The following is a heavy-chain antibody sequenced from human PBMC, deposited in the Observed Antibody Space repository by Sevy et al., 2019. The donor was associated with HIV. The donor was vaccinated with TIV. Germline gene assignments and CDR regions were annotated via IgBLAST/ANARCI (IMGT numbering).Heavy chain of an antibody. V-gene: IGHV3-15*01. D-gene: IGHD4-17*01. CDR2: IKSKSDGGTT. CDR1: GFTFHNAW. CDR3: TSMTTVERVFDF. J-gene: IGHJ4*02. Sequence: GALRLSCAASGFTFHNAWMSWVRQAPGKGLEWIGRIKSKSDGGTTDFAAPVKGRFTISRDDSQNKLFLQMNSLKTEDTAVYYCTSMTTVERVFDFWGQGTLVTVSS.